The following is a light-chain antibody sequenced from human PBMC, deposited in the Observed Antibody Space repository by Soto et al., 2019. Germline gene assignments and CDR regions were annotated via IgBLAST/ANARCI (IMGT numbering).Light chain of an antibody. J-gene: IGKJ1*01. V-gene: IGKV3-20*01. CDR3: QQYGSSPGT. CDR2: GAS. CDR1: QSVTSSY. Sequence: EIVLTQSPGTLSLSPGERATLSCRASQSVTSSYLAWYQHKPGQAPRLLIYGASSRATGIPDRFSGSGSGTDFTLTISRLEPEDFAVYYCQQYGSSPGTFGQGTNVEIK.